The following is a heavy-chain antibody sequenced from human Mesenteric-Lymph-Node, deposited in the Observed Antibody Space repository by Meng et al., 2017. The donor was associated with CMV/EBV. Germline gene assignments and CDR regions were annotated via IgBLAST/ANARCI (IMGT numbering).Heavy chain of an antibody. Sequence: GESLKISCAASGFTFSSYSMNWVRQAPGKGLEWVAFIRYDGSNKYYADSVKGRFTISRDNSKKTLFLQMNSLRAEDTAVYYCAKDLTDNGWYGSDYWGQGTLVTVSS. CDR2: IRYDGSNK. J-gene: IGHJ4*02. CDR1: GFTFSSYS. CDR3: AKDLTDNGWYGSDY. V-gene: IGHV3-30*02. D-gene: IGHD6-19*01.